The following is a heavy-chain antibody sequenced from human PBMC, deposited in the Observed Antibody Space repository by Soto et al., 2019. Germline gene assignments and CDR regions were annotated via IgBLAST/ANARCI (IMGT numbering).Heavy chain of an antibody. Sequence: GVSLRVSCAASGFTFGSYAMSCVRQAPGKGLEWVSAISGSGGSTYYADSVKGRFTISRDHSKNTLFLQMNSLRAEDTAVYYCAKGPLKVITRPPLGYFDYWGQGTVVTVSS. J-gene: IGHJ4*02. CDR2: ISGSGGST. CDR1: GFTFGSYA. V-gene: IGHV3-23*01. CDR3: AKGPLKVITRPPLGYFDY. D-gene: IGHD2-21*01.